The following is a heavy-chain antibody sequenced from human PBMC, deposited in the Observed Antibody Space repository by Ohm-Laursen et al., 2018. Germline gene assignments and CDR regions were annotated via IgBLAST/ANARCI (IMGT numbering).Heavy chain of an antibody. D-gene: IGHD6-6*01. CDR1: GFTFSDYY. V-gene: IGHV3-11*01. CDR3: ARDPTFAARPNYLDY. J-gene: IGHJ4*02. Sequence: SLRLSCAASGFTFSDYYMSWIRQAPGKGLEWLSYISSSSGSTIYYAESVKGRFTISRDNAKNSLYLQMNSLTAEDTAVYYCARDPTFAARPNYLDYWGQGTLVTVSS. CDR2: ISSSSGSTI.